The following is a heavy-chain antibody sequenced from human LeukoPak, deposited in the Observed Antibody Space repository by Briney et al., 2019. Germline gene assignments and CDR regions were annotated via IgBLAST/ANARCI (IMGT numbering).Heavy chain of an antibody. V-gene: IGHV3-20*04. Sequence: GGSLRLSCAASGFTFDDYGMSWVRQAPGKGLEWVPGINWNGGSTGYADSVKGRFTISRDNSKNTLYLQMNSLRAEDTAVYYCARGAHKRDDYGGFFDYWGQGALVTVSS. J-gene: IGHJ4*02. CDR2: INWNGGST. CDR3: ARGAHKRDDYGGFFDY. CDR1: GFTFDDYG. D-gene: IGHD4-23*01.